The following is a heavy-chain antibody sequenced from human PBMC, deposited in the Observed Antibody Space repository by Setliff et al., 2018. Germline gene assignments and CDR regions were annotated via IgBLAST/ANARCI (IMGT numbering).Heavy chain of an antibody. D-gene: IGHD6-19*01. Sequence: GGSLRLSCAASGFSFSSAWMNWVRQAPGKGLEWISFVNSGNTICYADSVRGRFTISRDNAKNSLYLQMNSLRGEDTAVYYCAGGRGWRFDDWGQGTLVTVSS. J-gene: IGHJ4*02. V-gene: IGHV3-48*04. CDR1: GFSFSSAW. CDR2: VNSGNTI. CDR3: AGGRGWRFDD.